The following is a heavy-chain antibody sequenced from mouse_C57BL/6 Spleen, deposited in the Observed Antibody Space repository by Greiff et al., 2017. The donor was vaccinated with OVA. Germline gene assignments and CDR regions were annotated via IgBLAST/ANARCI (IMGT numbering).Heavy chain of an antibody. Sequence: EVQLQESGPELVKPGASVKISCKASGYSFTGYYMNWVKQSPEKSLEWIGEINPSTGGTTYNQKFKAKATLTVDKSSTTAYMQLKSLTSEDSAVYYCALIYYDPSWFAYWGQGTLVTVSA. J-gene: IGHJ3*01. CDR1: GYSFTGYY. V-gene: IGHV1-42*01. D-gene: IGHD2-4*01. CDR2: INPSTGGT. CDR3: ALIYYDPSWFAY.